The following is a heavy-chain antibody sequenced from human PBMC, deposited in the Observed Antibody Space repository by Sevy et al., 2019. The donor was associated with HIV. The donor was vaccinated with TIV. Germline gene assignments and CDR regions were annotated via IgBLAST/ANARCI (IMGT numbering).Heavy chain of an antibody. V-gene: IGHV3-7*01. CDR3: ASVQQWLANYFYYYGMDV. CDR2: IKQDGSEK. Sequence: GGSLRLSCAASGFSLSSYWMSWVRQAPGKGLEWVANIKQDGSEKYYVDSVKGRFTISRDNAKSSLYLQMNSLKAEDTAVYYCASVQQWLANYFYYYGMDVWGQGTTVTVSS. J-gene: IGHJ6*02. CDR1: GFSLSSYW. D-gene: IGHD6-19*01.